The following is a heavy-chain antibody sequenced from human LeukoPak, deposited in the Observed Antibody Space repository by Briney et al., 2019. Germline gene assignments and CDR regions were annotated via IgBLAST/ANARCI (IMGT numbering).Heavy chain of an antibody. CDR3: ALRTTYDSSGYFPPLIRS. CDR2: ISGDGAST. V-gene: IGHV3-23*01. D-gene: IGHD3-22*01. J-gene: IGHJ5*02. Sequence: GGSLRLSCAASGLVSNLDVMSWVRQAPGKGLEWVSGISGDGASTFFADSVKGRFTISRDISKNTVYLQVISLRVEDTAVYYCALRTTYDSSGYFPPLIRSWGQGTLVTVSS. CDR1: GLVSNLDV.